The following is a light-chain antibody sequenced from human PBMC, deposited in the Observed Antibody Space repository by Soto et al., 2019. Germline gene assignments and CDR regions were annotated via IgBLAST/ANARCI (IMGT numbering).Light chain of an antibody. Sequence: EIVMTQSPATLSVSPGGRATLSCRASQSVDINLAWYQQRPGQSPRLLVYGAFTRATGLPARFSDRGSGTEFTLTISSLQFEDFAVYYCQQYNNWPHTFGQGTKLEI. J-gene: IGKJ2*01. V-gene: IGKV3-15*01. CDR2: GAF. CDR1: QSVDIN. CDR3: QQYNNWPHT.